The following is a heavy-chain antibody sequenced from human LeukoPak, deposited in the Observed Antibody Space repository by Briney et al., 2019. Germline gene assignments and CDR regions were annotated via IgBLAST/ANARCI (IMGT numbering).Heavy chain of an antibody. CDR3: AGDPSDYYDSSGYYLKY. J-gene: IGHJ4*02. CDR2: IIPIPGIA. V-gene: IGHV1-69*04. D-gene: IGHD3-22*01. Sequence: SVKVSCKASGGTFSSYAISWVRQAPGQGLVWMGRIIPIPGIANFAQKFQGRVTITADKSTSTAYMELSSLRSEDTAVYYCAGDPSDYYDSSGYYLKYWGQGTLVTVSS. CDR1: GGTFSSYA.